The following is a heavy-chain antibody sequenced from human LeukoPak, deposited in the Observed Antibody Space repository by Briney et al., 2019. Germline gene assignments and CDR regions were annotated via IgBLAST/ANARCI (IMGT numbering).Heavy chain of an antibody. CDR2: MNPNSGNT. CDR3: ARGRDITMVRGASNWFDP. CDR1: GYTFTSYD. J-gene: IGHJ5*02. Sequence: ASVKVSCKASGYTFTSYDINWVRQATGQGLEWMGWMNPNSGNTGYAQKFQGRVTMTRNTSISTVYMELSSLRSEDTAVYYCARGRDITMVRGASNWFDPWGQGTLVTVSS. D-gene: IGHD3-10*01. V-gene: IGHV1-8*01.